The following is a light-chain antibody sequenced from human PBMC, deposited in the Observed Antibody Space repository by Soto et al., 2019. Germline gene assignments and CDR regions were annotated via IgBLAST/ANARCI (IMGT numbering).Light chain of an antibody. CDR2: EDS. V-gene: IGLV2-14*01. CDR3: SSYTSRLEV. CDR1: SSDVGGYNY. Sequence: QSALTQPASVSGSPGQSITISCTGTSSDVGGYNYVSWYQQHPGKAPKLMIYEDSNRPSGVSNRFSGSKSGNTASLTISGLQAEDEADYYCSSYTSRLEVFGGGTKLTVL. J-gene: IGLJ3*02.